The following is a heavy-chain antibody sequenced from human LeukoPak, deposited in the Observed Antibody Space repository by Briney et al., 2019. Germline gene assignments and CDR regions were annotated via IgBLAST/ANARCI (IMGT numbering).Heavy chain of an antibody. Sequence: PGGSLRLSCAASGFTFSSYNINWVRLAPGKGLEWVSSIITSSSYIYYADSVKDGFTISRDNAKNSLFLQMNSLRAEDTAVYYCARDATAPAGFYYFDYWGQGTLVTVSS. CDR3: ARDATAPAGFYYFDY. CDR1: GFTFSSYN. J-gene: IGHJ4*02. V-gene: IGHV3-21*01. D-gene: IGHD6-13*01. CDR2: IITSSSYI.